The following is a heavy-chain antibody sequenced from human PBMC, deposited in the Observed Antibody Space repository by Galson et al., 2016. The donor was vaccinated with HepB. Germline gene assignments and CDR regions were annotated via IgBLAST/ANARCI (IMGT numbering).Heavy chain of an antibody. D-gene: IGHD2-8*01. CDR3: ARLWCSTGLPVWIDP. Sequence: QSGAEVIKLGESLRISCQASEYAFTSYWIAWVRQMSGKGLAWMGIIYHGDYDTRYSPSSQGQVTISTDTSINTVFLHWNSLKASDPAMYYCARLWCSTGLPVWIDPWGQGTLVTVSS. J-gene: IGHJ5*02. V-gene: IGHV5-51*01. CDR1: EYAFTSYW. CDR2: IYHGDYDT.